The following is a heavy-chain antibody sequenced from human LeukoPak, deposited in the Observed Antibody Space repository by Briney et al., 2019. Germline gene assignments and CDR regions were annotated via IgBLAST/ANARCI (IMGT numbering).Heavy chain of an antibody. J-gene: IGHJ3*02. CDR1: GYTFTSYY. Sequence: WASVKVSCKASGYTFTSYYMHWVRQAPGQGLEWMGIINPSGGSTSYAQKFQGRVTMTRDTSTSTVYMELSSLRSEDTAVYYCARETSSSWSRDDAFDIWGQGTMVTVSS. CDR2: INPSGGST. CDR3: ARETSSSWSRDDAFDI. V-gene: IGHV1-46*01. D-gene: IGHD6-13*01.